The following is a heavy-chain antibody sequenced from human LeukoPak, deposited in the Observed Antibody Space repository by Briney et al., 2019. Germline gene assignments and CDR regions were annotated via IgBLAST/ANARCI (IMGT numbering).Heavy chain of an antibody. J-gene: IGHJ4*02. D-gene: IGHD6-13*01. CDR1: GFIFSSYA. Sequence: GGSLRLSCAASGFIFSSYAMSWVRQAPGKGLDWVSFISDSGAITSYAGSVKGRFTMSRDNSKNTMSLQMNSLRTEDTAVYYCAPDLRGSAWSLDYWGQGTLVTVSS. V-gene: IGHV3-23*01. CDR2: ISDSGAIT. CDR3: APDLRGSAWSLDY.